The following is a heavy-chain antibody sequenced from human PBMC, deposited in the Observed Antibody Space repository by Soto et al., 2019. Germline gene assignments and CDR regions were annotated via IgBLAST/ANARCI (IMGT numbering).Heavy chain of an antibody. D-gene: IGHD2-15*01. CDR3: ARGGEFCSGGSCYSR. V-gene: IGHV3-53*01. J-gene: IGHJ4*02. Sequence: GGSLRLSCAASGFTFSSYSISWVRQAPGKGLEWVSVIYAGGTTFYADSVKGRFTISRDNSKNTVYLQMNSLRAEDTAVFYCARGGEFCSGGSCYSRWGQGTLVTVSS. CDR1: GFTFSSYS. CDR2: IYAGGTT.